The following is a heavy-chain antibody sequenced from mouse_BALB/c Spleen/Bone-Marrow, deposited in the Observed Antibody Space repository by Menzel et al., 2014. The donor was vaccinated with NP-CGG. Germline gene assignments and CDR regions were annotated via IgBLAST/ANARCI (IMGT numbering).Heavy chain of an antibody. Sequence: VQLQQSGPELVKPGASVKISCKTSGYTFTEYTMHWVKQSHGKSLERIGGINPNNGGTSYNQKFKGNATLTVDKSSSTAYMELRNLTAEDSAAYYCARSYGYERSWFAYWGQGTLVTVSA. D-gene: IGHD2-2*01. CDR1: GYTFTEYT. J-gene: IGHJ3*01. V-gene: IGHV1-22*01. CDR2: INPNNGGT. CDR3: ARSYGYERSWFAY.